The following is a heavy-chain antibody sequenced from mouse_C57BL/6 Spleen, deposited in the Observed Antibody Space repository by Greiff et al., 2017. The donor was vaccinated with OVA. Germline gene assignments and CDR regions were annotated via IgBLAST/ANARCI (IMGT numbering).Heavy chain of an antibody. CDR1: GYTFTSYW. J-gene: IGHJ2*01. CDR3: ARDHYYGSSYGDY. CDR2: IYPGSGST. V-gene: IGHV1-55*01. Sequence: QVQLQQPGAELVMPGASVKMSCKASGYTFTSYWITWVKQRPGQGLEWIGDIYPGSGSTNYNEKFESKATLTVDTSSSTAYMQLSSLTSEDSAVYYCARDHYYGSSYGDYWGQGTTLTVSS. D-gene: IGHD1-1*01.